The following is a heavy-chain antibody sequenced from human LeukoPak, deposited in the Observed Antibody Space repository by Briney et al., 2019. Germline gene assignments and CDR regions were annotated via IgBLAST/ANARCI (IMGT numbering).Heavy chain of an antibody. CDR2: IYHSEGT. D-gene: IGHD4-17*01. V-gene: IGHV4-38-2*02. J-gene: IGHJ4*02. CDR1: GYSISSGYY. CDR3: ARYAVTTYYFDY. Sequence: TASETLSLTCTVSGYSISSGYYWGWIRQPPGKGLEWIGSIYHSEGTFYNPSLKSRVTISVDTSKNQFSLKLSSVTAADTAVYYCARYAVTTYYFDYWGQGTLVTVSS.